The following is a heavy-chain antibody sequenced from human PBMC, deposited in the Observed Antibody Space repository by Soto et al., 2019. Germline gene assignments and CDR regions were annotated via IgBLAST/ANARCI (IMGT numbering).Heavy chain of an antibody. V-gene: IGHV4-4*02. J-gene: IGHJ3*02. CDR1: SGSISSSNW. Sequence: SETLSLTCAVSSGSISSSNWWSWVRQPPGKGLEWIGEIYHSGSTNYNPTLESQVTKSVDKSKNQFSLKLSSVTAADTAVYYCARDRRSWLHDAFDIWGQGTMVTVSS. D-gene: IGHD6-13*01. CDR3: ARDRRSWLHDAFDI. CDR2: IYHSGST.